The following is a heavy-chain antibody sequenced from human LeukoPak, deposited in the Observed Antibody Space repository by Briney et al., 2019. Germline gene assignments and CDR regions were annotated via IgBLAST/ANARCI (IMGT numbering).Heavy chain of an antibody. D-gene: IGHD6-6*01. CDR3: ARPVEYSSSLYFQH. V-gene: IGHV4-38-2*02. CDR1: GYSISSGYY. J-gene: IGHJ1*01. CDR2: IHHSGST. Sequence: SETLSLTCTVSGYSISSGYYWGWIRQPPGKGLEWIGSIHHSGSTYYNPSLKSRVTISVDTSKNLFSLNMSSVTAADTAVYYCARPVEYSSSLYFQHWGQGTLVTVSS.